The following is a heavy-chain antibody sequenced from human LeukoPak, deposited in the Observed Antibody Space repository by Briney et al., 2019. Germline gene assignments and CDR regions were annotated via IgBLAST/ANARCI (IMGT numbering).Heavy chain of an antibody. CDR1: GGSISSGGYY. CDR3: ARGVVTAPFDY. J-gene: IGHJ4*02. CDR2: IYYSGST. D-gene: IGHD2-21*02. V-gene: IGHV4-31*03. Sequence: SETLSLTCTVSGGSISSGGYYWNWIRQHPGKGLEWIGYIYYSGSTYYNPSLKSRVTISVDTSKNQFSLKLSSVTAADTAVYYCARGVVTAPFDYWGQGTLVTVSS.